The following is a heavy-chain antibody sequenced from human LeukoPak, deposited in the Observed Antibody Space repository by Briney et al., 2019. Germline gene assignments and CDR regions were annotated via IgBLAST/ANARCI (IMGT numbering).Heavy chain of an antibody. V-gene: IGHV1-69*01. D-gene: IGHD3-16*02. Sequence: SVKVSCKASGGTFSSYAISWVRQAPGQGLEWMGGIIPIFGTANYAQKFQGRVTITADESTSTAYMELSSLRSEDTAVYYCARGLSRVEAFDIWGRGTMVTVSS. CDR1: GGTFSSYA. CDR2: IIPIFGTA. CDR3: ARGLSRVEAFDI. J-gene: IGHJ3*02.